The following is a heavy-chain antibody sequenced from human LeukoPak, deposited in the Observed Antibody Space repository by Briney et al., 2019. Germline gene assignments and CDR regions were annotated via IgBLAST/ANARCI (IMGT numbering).Heavy chain of an antibody. CDR3: ARDKGPPRRVAGHFDY. D-gene: IGHD6-19*01. V-gene: IGHV1-3*01. CDR2: INAGNGNT. CDR1: GYTFTSYA. Sequence: ASVKVSCKASGYTFTSYAMHWVRQAPGQRLEWMGWINAGNGNTKYSQKFQGRVTITGDTSASTAYMELSSLRSEDTAVYYCARDKGPPRRVAGHFDYWGQGTLVTVSS. J-gene: IGHJ4*02.